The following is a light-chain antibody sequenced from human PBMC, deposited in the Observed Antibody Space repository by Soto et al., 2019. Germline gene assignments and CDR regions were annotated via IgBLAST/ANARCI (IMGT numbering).Light chain of an antibody. V-gene: IGLV1-47*02. CDR1: DYNIGSNS. J-gene: IGLJ1*01. CDR2: YNN. CDR3: AAWDASLSACV. Sequence: SVLTQPPSASGTAGHVVTISCSGGDYNIGSNSVYWYQHLPRMAPKLLIYYNNQRPSGVPDRFSGSRSGTSASLAIVGLRSEDEAVYYCAAWDASLSACVFGNGTKATVL.